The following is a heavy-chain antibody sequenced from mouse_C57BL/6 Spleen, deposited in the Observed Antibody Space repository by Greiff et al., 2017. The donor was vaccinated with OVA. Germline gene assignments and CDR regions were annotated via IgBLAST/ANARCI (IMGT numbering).Heavy chain of an antibody. D-gene: IGHD2-2*01. CDR1: GYTFTDYY. Sequence: VQLQQSGPELVKPGASVKISCKASGYTFTDYYMNWVKQSHGKSLEWIGDINPNNGGTSYNQKFKGKATLTVDKSSSTAYMELRSLTSEDSAVYYCARYGYDAGYAMDYWGQGTSVTVSS. J-gene: IGHJ4*01. CDR2: INPNNGGT. CDR3: ARYGYDAGYAMDY. V-gene: IGHV1-26*01.